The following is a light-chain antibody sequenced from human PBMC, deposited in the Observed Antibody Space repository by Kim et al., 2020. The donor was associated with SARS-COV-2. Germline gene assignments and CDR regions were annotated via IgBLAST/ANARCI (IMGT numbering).Light chain of an antibody. V-gene: IGLV3-1*01. Sequence: ESPGKTASITCSGDKLGDKYACWYQQKPGQSPVLVIYQDSKRPSGIPERFSGSNSGNAATLTISGTQAMDEADYYCQAWDSSTAVFGTGTKVTVL. J-gene: IGLJ1*01. CDR2: QDS. CDR1: KLGDKY. CDR3: QAWDSSTAV.